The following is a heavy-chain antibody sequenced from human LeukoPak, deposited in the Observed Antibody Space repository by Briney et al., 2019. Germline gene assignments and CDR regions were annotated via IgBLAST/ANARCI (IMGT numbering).Heavy chain of an antibody. V-gene: IGHV1-69*01. J-gene: IGHJ3*02. Sequence: GSSVKVSCKASGGTFSSYAISWVRQAPGQGPEWMGGIIPIFGTANYAQKFQGRVTITADESTSTAYMELSSLRSEDTAVYYCARDHSSSGSKPDAFDIWGQGTMVTVSS. CDR1: GGTFSSYA. CDR2: IIPIFGTA. CDR3: ARDHSSSGSKPDAFDI. D-gene: IGHD6-6*01.